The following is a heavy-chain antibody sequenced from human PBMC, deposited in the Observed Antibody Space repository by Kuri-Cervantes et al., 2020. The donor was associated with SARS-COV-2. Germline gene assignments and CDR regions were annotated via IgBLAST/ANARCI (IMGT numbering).Heavy chain of an antibody. CDR1: GFTFRGYG. J-gene: IGHJ4*02. CDR2: TSFDGVTK. D-gene: IGHD1-26*01. CDR3: AKDSRLKWELEEYYFDY. Sequence: GGSLRLSCTASGFTFRGYGMHWVRQAPAKGLEWVALTSFDGVTKYYADSVKGRFTISRDNSKNTLYLQMNSLRAEDTAVYYCAKDSRLKWELEEYYFDYWGQGTLVTVSS. V-gene: IGHV3-30*12.